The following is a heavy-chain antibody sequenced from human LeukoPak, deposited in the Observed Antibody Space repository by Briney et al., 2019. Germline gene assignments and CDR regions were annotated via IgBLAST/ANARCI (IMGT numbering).Heavy chain of an antibody. D-gene: IGHD2-2*01. CDR1: GFTFSSYG. CDR3: ARGEYQLPIDY. CDR2: IWYDGSNK. Sequence: PGGSLRLSCAASGFTFSSYGMHWVRQAPGKGLEWVAVIWYDGSNKYYADSVKGRFTISRDNSKNTLYLQMDSLRAEDTAVYYCARGEYQLPIDYRGQGTLVTVSS. J-gene: IGHJ4*02. V-gene: IGHV3-33*01.